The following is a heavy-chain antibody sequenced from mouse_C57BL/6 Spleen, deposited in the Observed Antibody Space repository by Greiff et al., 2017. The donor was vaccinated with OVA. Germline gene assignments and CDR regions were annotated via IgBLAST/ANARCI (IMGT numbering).Heavy chain of an antibody. V-gene: IGHV1-19*01. CDR2: INPYNGGT. Sequence: EVQLQQSGPVLVKPGASVKMSCKASGYTFTDYYMNWVKQSHGKSLEWIGVINPYNGGTSYNQKFKGKATLTVDKSSSTAYMELNSLTSEDSAVYYCPRDEVLRPFDYWGQGTTLTVSS. D-gene: IGHD1-2*01. J-gene: IGHJ2*01. CDR1: GYTFTDYY. CDR3: PRDEVLRPFDY.